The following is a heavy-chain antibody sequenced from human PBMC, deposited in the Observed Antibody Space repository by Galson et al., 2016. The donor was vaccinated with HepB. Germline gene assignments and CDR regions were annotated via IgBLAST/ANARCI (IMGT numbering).Heavy chain of an antibody. D-gene: IGHD3-22*01. CDR1: GSTISGSW. CDR3: AREADFYDSTGYFPPFAY. V-gene: IGHV3-48*02. CDR2: ISISGSTV. Sequence: SLRLSCAVSGSTISGSWMYWVRQAPGKGLEWLADISISGSTVYYADSVKGRFTISRDNDKNSVYLQMDSLRDEDTAVYYCAREADFYDSTGYFPPFAYWGQGILVTVSS. J-gene: IGHJ4*02.